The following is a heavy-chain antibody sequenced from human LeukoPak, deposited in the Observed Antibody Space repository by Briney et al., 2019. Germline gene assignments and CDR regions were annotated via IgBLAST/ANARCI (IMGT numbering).Heavy chain of an antibody. V-gene: IGHV3-21*01. CDR2: ISSSSSYI. D-gene: IGHD6-13*01. Sequence: PGGSLRLSCAASGFTFSSYSMNWVRQAPGKGLEWVSSISSSSSYIYYADSVKGRFTISRDNAKNSLYLQMNSLRAEDTAVYYCARGYDSSSWYEGSWFDPWGQGTLVTVSS. CDR1: GFTFSSYS. J-gene: IGHJ5*02. CDR3: ARGYDSSSWYEGSWFDP.